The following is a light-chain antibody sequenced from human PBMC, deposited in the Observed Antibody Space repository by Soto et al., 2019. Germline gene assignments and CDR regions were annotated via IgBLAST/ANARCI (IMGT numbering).Light chain of an antibody. Sequence: IVMTQSPATLSVSPGERAIFSCRASQSVDSKLAWYQQKPGQAPRLLIYDASTRATGIPAMFSGSGSGTEFTLTISSLQSEDFAIYYCQQYYVWNTFGGGTKVEIK. V-gene: IGKV3D-15*01. CDR2: DAS. CDR3: QQYYVWNT. CDR1: QSVDSK. J-gene: IGKJ4*01.